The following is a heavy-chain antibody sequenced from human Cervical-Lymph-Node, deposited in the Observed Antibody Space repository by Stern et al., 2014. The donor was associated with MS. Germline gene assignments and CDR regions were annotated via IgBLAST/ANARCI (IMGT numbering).Heavy chain of an antibody. CDR3: VCSSSSDY. D-gene: IGHD6-6*01. CDR1: GFTFSSNA. V-gene: IGHV3-23*04. CDR2: ISASGGST. Sequence: EVQLVQSGGGLVQPGGSLRLSCAASGFTFSSNAMSWVRQAPGKGLEWVSTISASGGSTYYADSVNGRFTISRDNSKNTLYLQMNSLRAEDTAVYYCVCSSSSDYWGQGTLVTVSS. J-gene: IGHJ4*02.